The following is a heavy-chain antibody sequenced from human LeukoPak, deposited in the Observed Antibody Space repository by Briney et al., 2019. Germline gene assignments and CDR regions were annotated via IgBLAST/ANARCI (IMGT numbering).Heavy chain of an antibody. V-gene: IGHV4-39*07. CDR1: GGSISRSTYY. CDR3: ARDRNSIAARVFDY. J-gene: IGHJ4*02. Sequence: PSETLSLTCTVSGGSISRSTYYWGWFRQPPGKGLEWIGTIYYSGSTYYNPSLKSRVTISVDTSKNQFSLKLSSVTAADTAVYYCARDRNSIAARVFDYWGQGTLVTVSS. CDR2: IYYSGST. D-gene: IGHD6-6*01.